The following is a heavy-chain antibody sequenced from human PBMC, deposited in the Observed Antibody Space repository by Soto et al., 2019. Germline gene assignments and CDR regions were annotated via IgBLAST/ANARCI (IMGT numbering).Heavy chain of an antibody. Sequence: EVQLVESGGGLIQPGGSLRLSCAVSGFTVSNNYMSWVRQAPGKGLEGVSVIYSGGYTAYGDSVKGRFTISRDNSKNTLYLQMDRLRPPGPAGFYCAPRPGGGGYWGQGTLVTVSS. D-gene: IGHD3-10*01. J-gene: IGHJ4*02. CDR3: APRPGGGGY. V-gene: IGHV3-53*01. CDR2: IYSGGYT. CDR1: GFTVSNNY.